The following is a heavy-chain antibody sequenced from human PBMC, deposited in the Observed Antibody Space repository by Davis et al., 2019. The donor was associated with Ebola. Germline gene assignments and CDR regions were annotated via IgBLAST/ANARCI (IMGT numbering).Heavy chain of an antibody. CDR3: AKDRVGATISY. Sequence: PGGSLRLSCAASGFTFDDYTMHWVRQAPGKGLEWVSLISWDGGSTYYADSVKGRFTISRDNSKNTLYLQMNSLRAEDTAVYYCAKDRVGATISYWGQGTLVTVSS. D-gene: IGHD1-26*01. CDR2: ISWDGGST. J-gene: IGHJ4*02. CDR1: GFTFDDYT. V-gene: IGHV3-43*01.